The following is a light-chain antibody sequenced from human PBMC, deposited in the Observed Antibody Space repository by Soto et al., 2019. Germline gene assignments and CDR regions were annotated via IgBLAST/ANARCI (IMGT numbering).Light chain of an antibody. CDR3: LLSYSGVRV. Sequence: QTVVTQEPSLTVSPGGTVTLTCGSSTGAVTSGHYPSGFHQKHGQVPTALIYDIGNPYSWTPARFSGSLLGGKAALTLSGAQPEDEAEYYCLLSYSGVRVFGGGTQLTVL. J-gene: IGLJ2*01. CDR2: DIG. V-gene: IGLV7-46*01. CDR1: TGAVTSGHY.